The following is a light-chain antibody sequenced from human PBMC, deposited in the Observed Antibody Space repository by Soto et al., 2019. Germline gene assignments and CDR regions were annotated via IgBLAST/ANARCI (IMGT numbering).Light chain of an antibody. CDR3: CSYAGSSTYV. V-gene: IGLV2-23*01. CDR1: SSNVGSYIL. CDR2: EAS. Sequence: QSALTQPASVSGSPGQSITISCSGTSSNVGSYILVSWYQQHPGKAPKLMIYEASKRPSGVSNRFSGSKSGNTASLTISGLQAEDEADYYCCSYAGSSTYVFGGGTKVTVL. J-gene: IGLJ2*01.